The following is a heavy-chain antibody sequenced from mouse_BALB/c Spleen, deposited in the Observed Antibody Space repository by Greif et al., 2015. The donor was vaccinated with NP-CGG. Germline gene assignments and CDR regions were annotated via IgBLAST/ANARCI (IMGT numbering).Heavy chain of an antibody. CDR2: INSNGGST. V-gene: IGHV5-6-3*01. J-gene: IGHJ3*01. Sequence: EVQLVESGGGLVQPGGSLKLSCAASGFTFSSYGMSWVRQTPDKRLELVATINSNGGSTYYPDSVKGRFTISRDNAKNTLYLQMSSLKSEDTAMYYCARDLDGNYVHFAYWGQGTLVTVSA. D-gene: IGHD2-1*01. CDR1: GFTFSSYG. CDR3: ARDLDGNYVHFAY.